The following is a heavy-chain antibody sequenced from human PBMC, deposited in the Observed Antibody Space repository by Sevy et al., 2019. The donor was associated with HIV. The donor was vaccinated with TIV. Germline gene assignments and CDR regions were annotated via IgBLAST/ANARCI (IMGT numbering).Heavy chain of an antibody. V-gene: IGHV4-59*13. D-gene: IGHD6-19*01. Sequence: SETLSLTCTVSGGSISSYYWSWIRQPPGKGLEWIGYIYYSGSTNYNPSLKSRVTISVDTSKNQFSQKLTSVTAADTAVYYCARDPGIAVAGEYYFDYWGQGTLVTVSS. CDR1: GGSISSYY. CDR3: ARDPGIAVAGEYYFDY. CDR2: IYYSGST. J-gene: IGHJ4*02.